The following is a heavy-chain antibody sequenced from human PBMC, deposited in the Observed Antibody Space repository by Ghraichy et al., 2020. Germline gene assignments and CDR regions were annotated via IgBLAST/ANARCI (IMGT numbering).Heavy chain of an antibody. CDR3: ARVPTMFGVAPWGMDI. CDR2: IYYSGTT. V-gene: IGHV4-59*01. J-gene: IGHJ6*02. CDR1: GASISGFY. Sequence: SQTLSLTCTVSGASISGFYWSWIRQPPGKGLEWIGHIYYSGTTNYSPSLKSRLTLSVDRSQNLVSLRLSSVTSADTAVYYCARVPTMFGVAPWGMDISGQGTTVTGS. D-gene: IGHD3-3*01.